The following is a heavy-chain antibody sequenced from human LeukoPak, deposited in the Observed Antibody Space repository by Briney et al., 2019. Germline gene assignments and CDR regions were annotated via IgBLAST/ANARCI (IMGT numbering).Heavy chain of an antibody. Sequence: PSETLSLTCTVSGGSISSSRYYWGWIRQPPGKGLEWIGNINYSGSTNYNPSLKSRVTISVDTSKNQFSLKLSSVTAADTAVYYCARRNWGSSRIDYWGQGTLVTVSS. D-gene: IGHD3-16*01. J-gene: IGHJ4*02. V-gene: IGHV4-39*01. CDR3: ARRNWGSSRIDY. CDR2: INYSGST. CDR1: GGSISSSRYY.